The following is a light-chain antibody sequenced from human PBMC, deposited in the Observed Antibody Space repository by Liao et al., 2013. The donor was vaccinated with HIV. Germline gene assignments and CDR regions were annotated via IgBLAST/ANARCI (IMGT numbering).Light chain of an antibody. CDR2: YDS. V-gene: IGLV3-21*01. CDR3: QVWDSSSDHWV. J-gene: IGLJ3*02. Sequence: SYLLTQPPSVSVAPGETATITCGGDNIGSKSVHWYRQKPGQAPVLVISYDSDRPSGIPERFSGSNSGNTATLTVSRVEDGDEADYYCQVWDSSSDHWVFGGGTKLTV. CDR1: NIGSKS.